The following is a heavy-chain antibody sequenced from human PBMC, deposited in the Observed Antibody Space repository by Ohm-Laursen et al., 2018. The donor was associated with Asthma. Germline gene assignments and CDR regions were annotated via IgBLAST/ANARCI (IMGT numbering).Heavy chain of an antibody. J-gene: IGHJ3*02. CDR3: ARESDAFDI. V-gene: IGHV1-18*01. CDR1: GYTFTTYG. Sequence: ASVNVSCKASGYTFTTYGVSWARQAPGQGLEWMGWISDHNDNTESAQKFQGRVTMTRDTSTSTVYMELSSLRSEDTAVYYCARESDAFDIWGQGTMVTVSS. CDR2: ISDHNDNT.